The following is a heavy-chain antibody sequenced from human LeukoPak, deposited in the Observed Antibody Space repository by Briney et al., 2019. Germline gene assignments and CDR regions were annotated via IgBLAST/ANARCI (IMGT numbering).Heavy chain of an antibody. CDR3: AKDGDSTGYYSSYYNHMDV. Sequence: GGSLRLSCAASGFSFSTYGFHWVRQAPGKGLEWVTFIRFDGGKKNYADSVKGRFAISRDNSKNTVYLQMNSLRAEDTAMYYCAKDGDSTGYYSSYYNHMDVWGKGTSVTISS. CDR2: IRFDGGKK. J-gene: IGHJ6*03. D-gene: IGHD3-22*01. V-gene: IGHV3-30*02. CDR1: GFSFSTYG.